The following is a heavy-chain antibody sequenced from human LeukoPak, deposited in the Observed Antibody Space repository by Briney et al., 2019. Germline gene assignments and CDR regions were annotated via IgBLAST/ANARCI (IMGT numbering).Heavy chain of an antibody. D-gene: IGHD6-13*01. J-gene: IGHJ4*02. CDR2: INPSGGST. Sequence: ASVKVSCKASGYTFTSQYIHWVRQAPGQGPEWMGIINPSGGSTSYAQKFQGRVTMTRDMSTGTVYMELNSLRSEDTAMFYCARTGYSSPRAHFDYWGQGTLVTVSS. V-gene: IGHV1-46*01. CDR1: GYTFTSQY. CDR3: ARTGYSSPRAHFDY.